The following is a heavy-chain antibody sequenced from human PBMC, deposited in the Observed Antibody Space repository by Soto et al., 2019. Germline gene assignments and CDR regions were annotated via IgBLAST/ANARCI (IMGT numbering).Heavy chain of an antibody. Sequence: QVQLVQSGAEVKKPEASVKVSCKASGYTFTSYNINWVRQATGQGLEWMGWMNPNSGNTGYAQKFQGRVTMTRYTSISAAYMELSSLRSEDTAVYYCARERSNGWYVDYWGQGTLVTVSS. CDR2: MNPNSGNT. CDR3: ARERSNGWYVDY. D-gene: IGHD6-19*01. CDR1: GYTFTSYN. V-gene: IGHV1-8*01. J-gene: IGHJ4*02.